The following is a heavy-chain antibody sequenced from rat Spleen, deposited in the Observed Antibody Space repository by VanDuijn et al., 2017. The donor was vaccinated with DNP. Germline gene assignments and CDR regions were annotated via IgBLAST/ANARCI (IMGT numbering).Heavy chain of an antibody. CDR2: ISYDGRST. J-gene: IGHJ4*01. D-gene: IGHD1-12*01. CDR1: GFTFSKYA. Sequence: EVQLVESGGGLVQPGRSLKISCEASGFTFSKYAMAWVRQAPTKGLEWVATISYDGRSTYYRDSVKGRFTISRDNAQSTLYLQMDSLRSEDTATYYCARHRTIMPYYYAMDAWGQGASVTVSS. V-gene: IGHV5-29*01. CDR3: ARHRTIMPYYYAMDA.